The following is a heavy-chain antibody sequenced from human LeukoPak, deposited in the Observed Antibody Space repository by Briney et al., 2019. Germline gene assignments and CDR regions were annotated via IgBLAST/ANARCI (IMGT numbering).Heavy chain of an antibody. CDR1: ELTFSTYP. Sequence: GGSLRLSCVGSELTFSTYPMSWVRQAPGKGLEWVSAISGSGGSTYYADSVKGRFTISRDNSKNTLYLQMNSLRAEDTAVYYCAKDFYSSSLYYYYYYMDVWGKGTTVTVSS. D-gene: IGHD6-6*01. CDR3: AKDFYSSSLYYYYYYMDV. CDR2: ISGSGGST. J-gene: IGHJ6*03. V-gene: IGHV3-23*01.